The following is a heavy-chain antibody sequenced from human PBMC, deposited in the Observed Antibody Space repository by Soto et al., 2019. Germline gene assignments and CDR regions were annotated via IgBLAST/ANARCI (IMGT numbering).Heavy chain of an antibody. CDR1: GYTFTSYG. V-gene: IGHV1-18*04. CDR2: ISAYNGNT. CDR3: ARARALGYCSGGSCYSGY. Sequence: GASVKVSCKASGYTFTSYGISWVRQAPGQGLEWMGWISAYNGNTNYAQKLQGRVTMTTDTSTSTAYMELRSLRSDDTAVYYCARARALGYCSGGSCYSGYWGQGTLVTVYS. D-gene: IGHD2-15*01. J-gene: IGHJ4*02.